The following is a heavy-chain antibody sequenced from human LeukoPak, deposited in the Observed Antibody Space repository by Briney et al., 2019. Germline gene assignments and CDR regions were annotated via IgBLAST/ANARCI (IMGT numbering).Heavy chain of an antibody. V-gene: IGHV4-34*01. Sequence: SETLSLTCAVYGGSFSGYYWSWIRQPPGKGLEWIGEINHSGSTNYNPSLKSRVTISVDTSKNQFSPKLSSVTAADTAVYYCARGPSSTVVTYFDYWGQGTLVTVSS. CDR1: GGSFSGYY. J-gene: IGHJ4*02. D-gene: IGHD4-23*01. CDR2: INHSGST. CDR3: ARGPSSTVVTYFDY.